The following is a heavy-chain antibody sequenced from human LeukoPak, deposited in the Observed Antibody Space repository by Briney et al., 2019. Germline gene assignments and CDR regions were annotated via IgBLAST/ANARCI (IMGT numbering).Heavy chain of an antibody. CDR2: IYHSGST. V-gene: IGHV4-30-2*01. D-gene: IGHD3-22*01. Sequence: SETLSLTCAVSGGSISSGGYSWSWIRQPPGKGLEWIGYIYHSGSTYYNPSLKSRVTISVDRSKNQFSLKLSSVTAADTAVYYCARVHYYDSSGAYFDYWGQGTLVTVFS. CDR1: GGSISSGGYS. CDR3: ARVHYYDSSGAYFDY. J-gene: IGHJ4*02.